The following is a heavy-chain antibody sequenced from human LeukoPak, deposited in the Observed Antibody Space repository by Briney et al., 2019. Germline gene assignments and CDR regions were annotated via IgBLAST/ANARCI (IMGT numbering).Heavy chain of an antibody. CDR2: FDPEDGET. CDR1: RYTLTELS. Sequence: ASVKVSCKVSRYTLTELSMHWVRQAPGKGLEWMGGFDPEDGETIYAQKFQGRVTMTEDTSTDTAYMELSSLRSEDTAVYYCATVRVGATNYYYYGMDVWGQGTTVTVSS. D-gene: IGHD1-26*01. J-gene: IGHJ6*02. CDR3: ATVRVGATNYYYYGMDV. V-gene: IGHV1-24*01.